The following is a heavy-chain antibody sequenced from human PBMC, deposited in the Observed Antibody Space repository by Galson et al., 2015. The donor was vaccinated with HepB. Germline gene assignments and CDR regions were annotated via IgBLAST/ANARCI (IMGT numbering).Heavy chain of an antibody. CDR2: IVVGSGNT. CDR3: AADHGAAGGSMTSGGFDN. D-gene: IGHD6-13*01. V-gene: IGHV1-58*01. CDR1: GFTFTSSA. Sequence: SVKVSCKASGFTFTSSAVQWVRQARGQRLEWIGWIVVGSGNTNYAQKFQERVTITRDMSIRTAYMELFSLRSEDTALYYCAADHGAAGGSMTSGGFDNWGQGTLVTVSS. J-gene: IGHJ4*02.